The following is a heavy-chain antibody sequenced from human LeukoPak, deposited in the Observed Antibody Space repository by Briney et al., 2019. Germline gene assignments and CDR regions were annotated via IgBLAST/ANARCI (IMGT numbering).Heavy chain of an antibody. CDR2: INSDGGST. CDR1: GFTFSSYW. J-gene: IGHJ4*02. V-gene: IGHV3-74*01. CDR3: AKWGPYDILTGRIN. Sequence: GGSLRLSCAASGFTFSSYWMHWVRQAPGKGLVWVSRINSDGGSTSYADSVKGRFTISRDNAKNSLYLQMNSLRAEDTAVYYCAKWGPYDILTGRINWGQGTLVTVSS. D-gene: IGHD3-9*01.